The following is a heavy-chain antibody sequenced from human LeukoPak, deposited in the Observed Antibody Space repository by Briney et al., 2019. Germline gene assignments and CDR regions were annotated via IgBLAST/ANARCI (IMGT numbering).Heavy chain of an antibody. CDR2: IYYSGST. J-gene: IGHJ6*02. V-gene: IGHV4-31*03. CDR1: GGSISSGGYY. Sequence: SETLSLTCTVSGGSISSGGYYWSWIRQHPGKGLEWIGYIYYSGSTYYNPSLKSRVTISVDTFKNQFSLKLSSVTAADTAVYYCARDTRPTDYYYYGMDVWGQGTTVTVSS. CDR3: ARDTRPTDYYYYGMDV.